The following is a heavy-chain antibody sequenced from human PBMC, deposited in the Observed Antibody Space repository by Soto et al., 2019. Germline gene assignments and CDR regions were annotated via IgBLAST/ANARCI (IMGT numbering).Heavy chain of an antibody. CDR1: GFTFSNAW. CDR3: TTDPFYDYVWGSYRSDDY. Sequence: EVQLVESGGGLAKPGGSLRLSCAASGFTFSNAWMNWVRQAPGKGLEWVGRIKSKTDGGTTDYAAPVKGRFTISRDDSKNTLYLQMNSLKTEDTAVYYCTTDPFYDYVWGSYRSDDYWGQGTLVTVSS. V-gene: IGHV3-15*07. D-gene: IGHD3-16*02. J-gene: IGHJ4*02. CDR2: IKSKTDGGTT.